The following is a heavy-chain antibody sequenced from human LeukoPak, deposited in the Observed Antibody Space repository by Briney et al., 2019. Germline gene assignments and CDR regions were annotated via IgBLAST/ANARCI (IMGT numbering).Heavy chain of an antibody. CDR2: IYNSGST. V-gene: IGHV4-61*05. Sequence: SETLSLTCVVSGGSISSTSYYWGWIRQPPGKGLEWIGYIYNSGSTNYNPSLKSRVAISVDTSKNQFSLKLSSVTAADTAVYYCARGGGWNQPNWFDPWGQGTLVTVSS. CDR1: GGSISSTSYY. D-gene: IGHD1-1*01. J-gene: IGHJ5*02. CDR3: ARGGGWNQPNWFDP.